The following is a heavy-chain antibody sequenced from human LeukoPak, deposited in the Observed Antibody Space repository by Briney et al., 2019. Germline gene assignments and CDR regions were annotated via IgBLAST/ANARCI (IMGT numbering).Heavy chain of an antibody. V-gene: IGHV4-39*01. CDR2: IYSTGTT. Sequence: SETLSLTCTVSGDSISSGTHYWGWIRQPPGRGLEWLATIYSTGTTFYNSSLKSRGTISVDTSKNEFSLKLTSMTAADTAVYYCARQRGSGTWAFDCWGQGTLVTVSS. CDR3: ARQRGSGTWAFDC. J-gene: IGHJ4*02. CDR1: GDSISSGTHY. D-gene: IGHD3-10*01.